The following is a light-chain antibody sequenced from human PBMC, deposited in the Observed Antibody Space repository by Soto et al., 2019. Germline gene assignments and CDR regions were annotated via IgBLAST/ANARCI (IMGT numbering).Light chain of an antibody. CDR1: KSISRY. V-gene: IGKV1-39*01. J-gene: IGKJ1*01. CDR3: QQSYTIPLT. CDR2: ATS. Sequence: DIQMTQSPSSLSASVGDRVTISCRASKSISRYLNWYQQKPGLVPKILIYATSTLQSGVPSRFSGSGAGTDYTLTISSLQLEDFATYYCQQSYTIPLTFGQGTKVDIK.